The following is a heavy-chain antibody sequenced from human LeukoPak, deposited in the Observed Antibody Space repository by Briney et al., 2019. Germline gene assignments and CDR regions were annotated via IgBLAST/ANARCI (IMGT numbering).Heavy chain of an antibody. CDR1: GGSISSGDYY. CDR3: ARERSPRYCSSTSCHWLDP. D-gene: IGHD2-2*01. J-gene: IGHJ5*02. V-gene: IGHV4-61*08. CDR2: IYSSVST. Sequence: SETLSLTCTVSGGSISSGDYYWSWVRQPPGEGLEWIGYIYSSVSTNYNPSLKSRVTISIDTSKSQFSLKLASVTAADTAVYYCARERSPRYCSSTSCHWLDPWGQGTLVTVSS.